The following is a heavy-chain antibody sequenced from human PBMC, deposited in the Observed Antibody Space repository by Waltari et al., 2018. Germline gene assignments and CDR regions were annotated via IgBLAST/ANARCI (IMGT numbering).Heavy chain of an antibody. D-gene: IGHD2-15*01. V-gene: IGHV4-4*02. J-gene: IGHJ4*02. CDR2: IHGSGRT. CDR3: ARDRGRGLYLDS. Sequence: QLQLQQSGPGLVKPSGSLSLTCAVSGDSMNRNYWWNWVRQPPGKGLEWIGQIHGSGRTNYNPPLESLVTVSIYTSNSLFSLKVSYATAADTAVYYCARDRGRGLYLDSWGQGTLVTVSP. CDR1: GDSMNRNYW.